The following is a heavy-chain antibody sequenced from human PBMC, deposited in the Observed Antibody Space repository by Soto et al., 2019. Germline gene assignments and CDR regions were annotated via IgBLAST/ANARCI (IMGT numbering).Heavy chain of an antibody. CDR1: GFTFSSYA. CDR3: ARDLRMLYAIDFDY. J-gene: IGHJ4*02. V-gene: IGHV3-23*01. CDR2: ISCTGGTT. Sequence: GGSLRLSCAASGFTFSSYAMSWVRQAPGKGLEWVSAISCTGGTTYYADSVKGRFTISGDNSKNTLYLQMKSRRDEDTAVYYCARDLRMLYAIDFDYWGQGTLVKVSS. D-gene: IGHD2-8*01.